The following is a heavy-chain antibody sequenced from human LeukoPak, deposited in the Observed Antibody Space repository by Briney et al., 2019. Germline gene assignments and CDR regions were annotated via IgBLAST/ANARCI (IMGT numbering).Heavy chain of an antibody. D-gene: IGHD1-26*01. CDR2: TSYDGSNK. CDR3: AKGGKWDVTPFDY. V-gene: IGHV3-30*04. J-gene: IGHJ4*02. Sequence: GGSLRLSCAASGFIFSNFAMHWVRQAPGKGLEWVAVTSYDGSNKYYADSVKGRFTISRDNSKNTLYLRVNSLRAEDTAVYYCAKGGKWDVTPFDYWGQGTLVTVSS. CDR1: GFIFSNFA.